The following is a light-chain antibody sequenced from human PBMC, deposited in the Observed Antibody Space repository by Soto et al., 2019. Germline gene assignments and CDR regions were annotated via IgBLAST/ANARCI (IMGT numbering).Light chain of an antibody. CDR2: AAS. Sequence: IQLTQSPSSLSASLGDRVTITCRASQDIAIYLAWYQQKPGEAPKLLIYAASSLQSGVPSRFSGNASGTDFTLTITSLQPEDFGTYHCQQSYSIPLTFGQGTKVDIK. J-gene: IGKJ1*01. CDR1: QDIAIY. CDR3: QQSYSIPLT. V-gene: IGKV1-39*01.